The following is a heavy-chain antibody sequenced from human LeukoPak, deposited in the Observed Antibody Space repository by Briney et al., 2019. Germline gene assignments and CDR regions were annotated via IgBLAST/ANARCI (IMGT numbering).Heavy chain of an antibody. CDR1: GFTVSSNY. CDR3: ARGSTIYAVALFDC. J-gene: IGHJ4*02. CDR2: INSDGSST. D-gene: IGHD6-19*01. Sequence: PGGSLRLSCAASGFTVSSNYMSWVRQAPGKGLVWVSRINSDGSSTNYADSVKGRFTISRDNAKNTLYLQMNSLRADDTAVYYCARGSTIYAVALFDCWGQGTLVTVSS. V-gene: IGHV3-74*01.